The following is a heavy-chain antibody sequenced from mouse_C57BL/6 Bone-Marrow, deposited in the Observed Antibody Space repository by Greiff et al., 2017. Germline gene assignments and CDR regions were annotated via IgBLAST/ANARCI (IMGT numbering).Heavy chain of an antibody. D-gene: IGHD5-1-1*01. Sequence: VQLQQSGAELMRPGASVKLSCTASGFNIKDDYMHWVKQRPEQGLEWIGWIDPENGDTEYASKFQGKATITADTSSNTAYLQLSSLTSEDTAVYYCTTDTYLFAYWGQGTLVTVSA. V-gene: IGHV14-4*01. CDR1: GFNIKDDY. CDR3: TTDTYLFAY. CDR2: IDPENGDT. J-gene: IGHJ3*01.